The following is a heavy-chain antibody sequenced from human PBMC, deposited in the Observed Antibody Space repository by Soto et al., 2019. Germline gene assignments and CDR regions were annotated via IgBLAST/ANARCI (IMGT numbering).Heavy chain of an antibody. V-gene: IGHV3-74*01. CDR3: VRSEGGWETY. J-gene: IGHJ4*02. CDR2: INSDGSST. Sequence: EVQLMESGGGLVQPGGSLRLSCAASGFTFSSYWMHWVRQAPGKGLVWVSRINSDGSSTTYADSVKGRFTISRDNAKNTQYLQMNSLRAEDTAVYYCVRSEGGWETYWGQGTLVTVSS. D-gene: IGHD6-19*01. CDR1: GFTFSSYW.